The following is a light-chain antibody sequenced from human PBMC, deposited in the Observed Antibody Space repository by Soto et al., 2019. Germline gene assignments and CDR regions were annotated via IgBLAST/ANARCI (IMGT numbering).Light chain of an antibody. Sequence: QSALTQPASVSGSPGQSITISCTGTGSDVGAYDYVSWYQQHPRTPPKLIIFEVNNRSSGVSSRFSGSRSGNTASLTISGLQAEDDADYYCSSYTTMSTKVFGTGTKLTVL. V-gene: IGLV2-14*01. CDR2: EVN. J-gene: IGLJ1*01. CDR1: GSDVGAYDY. CDR3: SSYTTMSTKV.